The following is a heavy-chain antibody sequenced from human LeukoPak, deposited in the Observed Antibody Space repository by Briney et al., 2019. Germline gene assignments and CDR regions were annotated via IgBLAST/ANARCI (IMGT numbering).Heavy chain of an antibody. Sequence: PSQTLSLTCTVSGGSISSGGYYWSWIRQPPGKGLEWIGYIYHSGSTYYNPSLKSRVTISVDRSKNQFSLKLSSVTAADTAVYYCARDKRGGFGYWGQGTLVTVSS. V-gene: IGHV4-30-2*01. CDR3: ARDKRGGFGY. CDR1: GGSISSGGYY. D-gene: IGHD3-16*01. J-gene: IGHJ4*02. CDR2: IYHSGST.